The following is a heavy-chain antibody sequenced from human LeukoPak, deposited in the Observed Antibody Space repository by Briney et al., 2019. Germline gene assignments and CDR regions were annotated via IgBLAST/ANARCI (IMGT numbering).Heavy chain of an antibody. V-gene: IGHV1-8*01. Sequence: ASVKVSYKASGYTFTSYDINWVRQATGQGLEWMGWMNPNSGNTGYAQKFQGRVTMTRNTSISTAYMELSSLRSEDTAVYYCARGGYEYCSSTSCYTGNWFDPWGQGTLVTVSS. D-gene: IGHD2-2*02. CDR1: GYTFTSYD. CDR3: ARGGYEYCSSTSCYTGNWFDP. CDR2: MNPNSGNT. J-gene: IGHJ5*02.